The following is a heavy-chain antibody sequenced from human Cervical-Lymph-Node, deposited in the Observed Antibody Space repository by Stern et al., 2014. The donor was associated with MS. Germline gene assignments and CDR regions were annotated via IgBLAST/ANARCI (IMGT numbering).Heavy chain of an antibody. V-gene: IGHV4-4*02. CDR2: ISHSGST. Sequence: QVQLVESGPGLVKPSGTLSLTCTVSGGSFSSSNWWSWVRQTPGKGLEWIGEISHSGSTSYSPYLKSRVTMSIDKSKRQFSLNLISVIAADTAVYYCVYGGFHSPFAYWGQGKLVTVSS. CDR1: GGSFSSSNW. CDR3: VYGGFHSPFAY. D-gene: IGHD4-23*01. J-gene: IGHJ4*02.